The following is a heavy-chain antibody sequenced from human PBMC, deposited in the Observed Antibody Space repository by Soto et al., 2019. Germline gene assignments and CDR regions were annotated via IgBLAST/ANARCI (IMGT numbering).Heavy chain of an antibody. CDR1: GFTLSDHY. V-gene: IGHV3-72*01. D-gene: IGHD1-26*01. CDR3: ATLERRVGGSWDY. CDR2: IRNRATGHTT. Sequence: CLRLSCAACGFTLSDHYMDWVRQCTGKGLAWVGRIRNRATGHTTAYAAFGKGRFNISRDDSSNSAFLEMNSLKTADPAVYYCATLERRVGGSWDYCGKGTMVTVSS. J-gene: IGHJ4*02.